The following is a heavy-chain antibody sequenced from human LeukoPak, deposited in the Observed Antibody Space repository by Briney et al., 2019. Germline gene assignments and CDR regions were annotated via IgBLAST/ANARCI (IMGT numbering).Heavy chain of an antibody. J-gene: IGHJ4*02. V-gene: IGHV3-30*03. D-gene: IGHD6-19*01. CDR2: ISYDGSNK. Sequence: GGSLRLSCAASGFTFSSYGMHWVRQAPGKGLEWVAVISYDGSNKYYADSVKGRFTISRDNSKNTLYLQMNSLRVEDTAVYYCARDGSSGWSGIDYWGQGTLVTVSS. CDR1: GFTFSSYG. CDR3: ARDGSSGWSGIDY.